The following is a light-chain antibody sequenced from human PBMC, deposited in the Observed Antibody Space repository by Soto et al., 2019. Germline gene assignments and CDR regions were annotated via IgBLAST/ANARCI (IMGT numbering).Light chain of an antibody. V-gene: IGKV3-15*01. CDR3: QQYNNWVRT. CDR1: QSVSSN. CDR2: GAS. J-gene: IGKJ1*01. Sequence: EIVMTQSPATLSVSPGETATLSCRASQSVSSNLAWYQQKPGQAPRLLLYGASTRATGIPARFSGSGSVTEFTLTISSLQSEDFAVYYCQQYNNWVRTFGQGTKVEIK.